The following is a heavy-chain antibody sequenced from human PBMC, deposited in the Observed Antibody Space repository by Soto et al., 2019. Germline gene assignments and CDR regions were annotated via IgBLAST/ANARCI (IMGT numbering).Heavy chain of an antibody. CDR2: INAGNGNT. D-gene: IGHD4-17*01. Sequence: QVQLVQSGAEVKKPGASVKVSCKASGYTFTSYAMHWVRQAPGQRLEWMGWINAGNGNTKYSQKFQGRVTITRDTYXSTAYMELSSLRSEDTAVYYCARGGYGDQRDPFDYWGQGTLVTVSS. J-gene: IGHJ4*02. CDR1: GYTFTSYA. CDR3: ARGGYGDQRDPFDY. V-gene: IGHV1-3*01.